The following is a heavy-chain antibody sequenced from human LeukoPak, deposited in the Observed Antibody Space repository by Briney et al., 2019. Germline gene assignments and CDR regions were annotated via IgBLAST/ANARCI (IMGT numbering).Heavy chain of an antibody. CDR2: ISSSSSYI. Sequence: PGGSLRLSCAASGFTFSSYSMNWVRQAPGKGLEWVSSISSSSSYIYYADSVKGRFTISRDNAKNSLYLQMNSLRAEDTAVYFCAKRGVVIRVILVGFHKEAYYFDSWGQGALVTVSS. CDR3: AKRGVVIRVILVGFHKEAYYFDS. J-gene: IGHJ4*02. CDR1: GFTFSSYS. D-gene: IGHD3-22*01. V-gene: IGHV3-21*04.